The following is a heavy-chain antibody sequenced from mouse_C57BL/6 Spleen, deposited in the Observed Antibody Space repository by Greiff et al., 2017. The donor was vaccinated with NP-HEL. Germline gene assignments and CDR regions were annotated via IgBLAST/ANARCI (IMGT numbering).Heavy chain of an antibody. D-gene: IGHD2-5*01. Sequence: VQLQQSGAELVMPGASVKLSCKASGYTFTSYWMHWVKQRPGQGLEWIGEIDPSDSYTNYNQKFKGKSTLTVDKSSSTAYMQLSSLTSEDSAVYYCARWCNYSNLYAMDYWGQGTSVTVSS. J-gene: IGHJ4*01. CDR3: ARWCNYSNLYAMDY. V-gene: IGHV1-69*01. CDR2: IDPSDSYT. CDR1: GYTFTSYW.